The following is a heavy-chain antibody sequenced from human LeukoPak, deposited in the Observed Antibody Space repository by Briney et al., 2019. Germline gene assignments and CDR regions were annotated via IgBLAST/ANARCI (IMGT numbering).Heavy chain of an antibody. CDR2: MRGSGGST. Sequence: GGSLRLSCAASKFTFHKYALSWVRQAPGKGLEWVSGMRGSGGSTYYADSAKGRFTISRDDSRTTVYLQMNSLRAEDTAVYYCARGQESYSGSGTHLFDIWGQGTMVTVSS. J-gene: IGHJ3*02. CDR1: KFTFHKYA. CDR3: ARGQESYSGSGTHLFDI. D-gene: IGHD3-10*01. V-gene: IGHV3-23*01.